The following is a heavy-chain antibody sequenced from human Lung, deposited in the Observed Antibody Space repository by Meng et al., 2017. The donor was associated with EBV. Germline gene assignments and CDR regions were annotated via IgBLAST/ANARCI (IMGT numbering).Heavy chain of an antibody. CDR1: GYTFSTYT. V-gene: IGHV7-4-1*02. CDR3: ARGGNFDP. Sequence: QVTLVQTGSELKKLGASVKVSCTASGYTFSTYTINWVRQAHGRGLEWMGWISTNTGTPTYTQGFTGRFVFSLDTSVSTAYLQISSLKAEDTAVYYCARGGNFDPWGQGTLVTVSS. CDR2: ISTNTGTP. D-gene: IGHD2/OR15-2a*01. J-gene: IGHJ5*02.